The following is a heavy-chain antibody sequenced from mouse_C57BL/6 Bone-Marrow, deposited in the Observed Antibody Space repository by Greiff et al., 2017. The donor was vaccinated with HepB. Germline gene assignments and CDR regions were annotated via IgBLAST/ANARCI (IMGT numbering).Heavy chain of an antibody. CDR3: ARPHYYGSRGYFDV. J-gene: IGHJ1*03. Sequence: QLQQSGAELVRPGTSVKVSCKASGYAFTNYLIEWVKQRPGQGLEWIGVINPGSGGTNYNEKFKGKATLTADKSSSTAYMQLSSLTSEDSAVYFCARPHYYGSRGYFDVWGTGTTVTVSS. V-gene: IGHV1-54*01. CDR1: GYAFTNYL. D-gene: IGHD1-1*01. CDR2: INPGSGGT.